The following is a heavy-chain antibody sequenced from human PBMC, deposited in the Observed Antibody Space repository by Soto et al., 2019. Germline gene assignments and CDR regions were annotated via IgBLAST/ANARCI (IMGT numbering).Heavy chain of an antibody. V-gene: IGHV3-23*01. Sequence: EVQLLDSGGGLLQPGESVRLSCVASGFIFSSSGMSWVRQAPEKGLEWVSTIGSDNNTYYADSVKGRFTISRDNSKNTAYLQMNSLRVEDTAVYYCAKGGNERGWGQGTLVTVSS. D-gene: IGHD1-1*01. J-gene: IGHJ4*02. CDR1: GFIFSSSG. CDR2: IGSDNNT. CDR3: AKGGNERG.